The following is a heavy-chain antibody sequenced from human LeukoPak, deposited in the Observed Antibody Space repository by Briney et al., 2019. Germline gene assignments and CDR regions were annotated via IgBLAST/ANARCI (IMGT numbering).Heavy chain of an antibody. CDR1: GGSISSYY. V-gene: IGHV4-59*12. CDR2: IYYSGST. D-gene: IGHD6-25*01. J-gene: IGHJ4*02. CDR3: ARRRSSVGPLGY. Sequence: SETLSLTCTVSGGSISSYYWSWIRQPPGKGLEWIGYIYYSGSTNYNPSLKSRVTISVDTSKNQFSLKLSSVTAADTAVYYCARRRSSVGPLGYWGQGTLVTVSS.